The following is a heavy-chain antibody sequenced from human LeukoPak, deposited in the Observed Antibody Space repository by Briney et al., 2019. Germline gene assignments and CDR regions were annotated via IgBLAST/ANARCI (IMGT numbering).Heavy chain of an antibody. V-gene: IGHV4-34*01. Sequence: SETLSLTCAVYGGSFSGYYWSWIRQPRGKGLEWIGEINHSGSTNYNPSLKSRVTISVDTSKNQFSLKRSSVTAADTAVYYCARSPTKYSSSWYRGKHRTYNWFDPWGQGTLATVSS. CDR2: INHSGST. CDR1: GGSFSGYY. D-gene: IGHD6-13*01. J-gene: IGHJ5*02. CDR3: ARSPTKYSSSWYRGKHRTYNWFDP.